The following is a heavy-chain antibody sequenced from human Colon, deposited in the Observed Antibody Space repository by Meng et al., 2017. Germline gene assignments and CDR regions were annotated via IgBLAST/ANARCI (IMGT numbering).Heavy chain of an antibody. D-gene: IGHD3-3*01. CDR1: GFAFSNYA. V-gene: IGHV3-23*01. CDR3: AKDYQEWLSYSFDY. CDR2: ITVTGAST. Sequence: EVQLLESGGGLVQPGGSLRLSCAPSGFAFSNYAMSWVRQAPGKGLEWVSAITVTGASTYYADSVKGRFSISRDNSKNTLYLQMNSLRAEDTAVYYCAKDYQEWLSYSFDYWGQGTLVTVSS. J-gene: IGHJ4*02.